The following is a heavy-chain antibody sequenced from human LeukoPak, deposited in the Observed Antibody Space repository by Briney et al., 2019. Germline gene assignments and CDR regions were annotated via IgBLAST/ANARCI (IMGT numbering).Heavy chain of an antibody. Sequence: SETLSLTCTVSGGSISSYYWSWIRQPPGKGLEWIGYIYYSGSTNYNPSLKSRVTISVDTSKNQLSLKLSSVTAADTAVYYCARGYTLRKNYCFDMDVWGQGTTVTVSS. J-gene: IGHJ6*02. CDR1: GGSISSYY. D-gene: IGHD5-12*01. V-gene: IGHV4-59*01. CDR2: IYYSGST. CDR3: ARGYTLRKNYCFDMDV.